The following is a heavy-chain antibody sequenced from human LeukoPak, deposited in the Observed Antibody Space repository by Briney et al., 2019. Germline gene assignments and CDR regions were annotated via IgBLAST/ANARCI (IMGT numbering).Heavy chain of an antibody. V-gene: IGHV3-23*01. Sequence: GGSLRLSCAASGFSASSYAMNWVRQVPGKGLEWVSGISDTGVNTYYADSVKGRFTISRDTSKNTLHLQMNSLRTEDTALYYCAKSREAASIGSNPNWLDTWGRGTQVTVSS. CDR2: ISDTGVNT. D-gene: IGHD1-1*01. CDR3: AKSREAASIGSNPNWLDT. J-gene: IGHJ5*02. CDR1: GFSASSYA.